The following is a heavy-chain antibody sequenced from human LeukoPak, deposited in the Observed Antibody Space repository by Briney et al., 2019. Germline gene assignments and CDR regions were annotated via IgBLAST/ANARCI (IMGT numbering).Heavy chain of an antibody. CDR1: GDSVSSNSAA. D-gene: IGHD3-10*01. J-gene: IGHJ6*04. CDR3: ARLVTMVRGPYVYYYYGMDV. Sequence: SQTLSLTCAISGDSVSSNSAAWNWIRQSPSRGLEWLGRTYYRSKWYNDYAVSVKSRITINPDTSKNQFSLQLNSVTPEETAVYYCARLVTMVRGPYVYYYYGMDVWGKGTTVTVSS. CDR2: TYYRSKWYN. V-gene: IGHV6-1*01.